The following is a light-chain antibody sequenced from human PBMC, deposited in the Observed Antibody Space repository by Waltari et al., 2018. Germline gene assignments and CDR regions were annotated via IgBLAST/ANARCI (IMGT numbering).Light chain of an antibody. V-gene: IGLV1-44*01. CDR3: AAWDDSLNGRV. Sequence: QSVLTQPPSASGTPGQRVTISCSGSSSNIGSNTVNWYQQLPGTAPKLLMYSNNQRPSVVPDRFSGSKSGTAASLASSGLQAEDEADYYCAAWDDSLNGRVFGGGTKLTVL. CDR1: SSNIGSNT. J-gene: IGLJ3*02. CDR2: SNN.